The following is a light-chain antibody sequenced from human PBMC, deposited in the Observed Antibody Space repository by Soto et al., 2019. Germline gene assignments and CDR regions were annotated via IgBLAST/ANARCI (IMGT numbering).Light chain of an antibody. CDR3: QQYVTSPSIT. V-gene: IGKV3-20*01. CDR1: ESIGDY. J-gene: IGKJ5*01. CDR2: AAS. Sequence: EIVLTQSPGALSLSPGDRATLSCWASESIGDYLAWYQQRPGQAPRLLIYAASRRASGTPHRFSGSGSERAFTLAISGLEPADFGVYYCQQYVTSPSITFGQGTRVEIK.